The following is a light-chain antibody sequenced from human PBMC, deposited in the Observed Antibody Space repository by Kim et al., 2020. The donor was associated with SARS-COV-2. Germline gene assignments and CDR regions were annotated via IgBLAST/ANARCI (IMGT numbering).Light chain of an antibody. Sequence: PGQSVTNSCTGTSSDVGRYNSVSWYQQHPGKAPKVMIYDVSKRPSGVPDRFSGSKSGNTASLTISGLQAEDEADYYCCSYAGSNWVFGGGTMLTVL. CDR3: CSYAGSNWV. V-gene: IGLV2-11*02. CDR1: SSDVGRYNS. J-gene: IGLJ3*02. CDR2: DVS.